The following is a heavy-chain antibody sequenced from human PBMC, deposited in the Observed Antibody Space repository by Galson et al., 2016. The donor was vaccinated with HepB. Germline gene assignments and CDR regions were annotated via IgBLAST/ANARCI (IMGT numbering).Heavy chain of an antibody. Sequence: SLRLSCAASGFTVSTNYMSWVRQAPGKGLEWVSVIYSGGSTYYADSGKGRFTISRNISKNTVYPQMNSLSAEDTAVYYCARGRGADFWSGYHDYWGQGTQVTVSS. CDR2: IYSGGST. J-gene: IGHJ4*02. V-gene: IGHV3-53*01. CDR3: ARGRGADFWSGYHDY. D-gene: IGHD3-3*01. CDR1: GFTVSTNY.